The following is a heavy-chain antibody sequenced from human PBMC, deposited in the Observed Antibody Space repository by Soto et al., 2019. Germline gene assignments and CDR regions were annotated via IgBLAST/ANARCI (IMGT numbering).Heavy chain of an antibody. Sequence: GGSLSLSSVASGFHCSSYWMTWVRQAPGKGLEWVGNIKQDGGEKNYVDSVKGRFTISRDNAKNSVYLQMNSLRAEDTAVYYCAREIVVARGASYFDYWGPGTLVTVSS. CDR2: IKQDGGEK. CDR1: GFHCSSYW. J-gene: IGHJ4*02. D-gene: IGHD2-2*01. V-gene: IGHV3-7*04. CDR3: AREIVVARGASYFDY.